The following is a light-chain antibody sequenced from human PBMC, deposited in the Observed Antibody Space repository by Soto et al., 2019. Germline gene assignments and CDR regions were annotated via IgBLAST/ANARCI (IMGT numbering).Light chain of an antibody. CDR1: SSNIGSSA. CDR3: AAWDVSLNGPL. J-gene: IGLJ2*01. CDR2: SNN. V-gene: IGLV1-44*01. Sequence: QSVLTQPPSASGTPGQRVTISCSGSSSNIGSSAVNWYQQLPETAPKLLMYSNNQRPSGVPDRFSGSKSGTSASLAISGLQSEDEADYYCAAWDVSLNGPLFGGGTKLTFL.